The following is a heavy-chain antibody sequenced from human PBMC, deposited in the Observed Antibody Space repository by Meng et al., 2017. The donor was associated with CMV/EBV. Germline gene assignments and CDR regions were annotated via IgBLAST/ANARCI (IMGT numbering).Heavy chain of an antibody. V-gene: IGHV4-31*11. CDR1: GGTISSGGYY. CDR2: IYYSGST. CDR3: ARAARPTSANKYGCFDY. D-gene: IGHD6-6*01. J-gene: IGHJ4*02. Sequence: LRLSCDVSGGTISSGGYYWSWIRPPPGKGLEWIGYIYYSGSTYYNPSLKSRVTILVDTSKNQFSLKLNSVTAADTAVYYCARAARPTSANKYGCFDYWGQGTLVTVSS.